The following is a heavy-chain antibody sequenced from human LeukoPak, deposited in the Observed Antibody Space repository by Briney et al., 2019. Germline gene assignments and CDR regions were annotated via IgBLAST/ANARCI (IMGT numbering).Heavy chain of an antibody. CDR2: IRYDGSNK. D-gene: IGHD1-1*01. CDR3: AKDLQLVHDY. V-gene: IGHV3-30*02. J-gene: IGHJ4*02. Sequence: GGSLRLSCAASGFTFSSYGMHWVRQAPGKGLEWVALIRYDGSNKYYADSVKGRFTISRDNSKNTLYLQMNSLRAEDTAVYYCAKDLQLVHDYWGQGTLVTVSS. CDR1: GFTFSSYG.